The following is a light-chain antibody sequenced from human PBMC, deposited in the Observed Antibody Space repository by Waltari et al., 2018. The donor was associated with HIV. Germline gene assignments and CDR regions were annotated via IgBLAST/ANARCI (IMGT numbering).Light chain of an antibody. CDR2: EVT. V-gene: IGLV2-23*02. CDR1: RSNVGSDDL. Sequence: QSALTQPASVSGSPGQSITISCPGTRSNVGSDDLVSWYQQHPGEAPNLIIYEVTKRPSGGSNRFSGSKSGNTASLTISGRQADEEADYYCCSCPRSGIRYVFGTGTKVTVL. J-gene: IGLJ1*01. CDR3: CSCPRSGIRYV.